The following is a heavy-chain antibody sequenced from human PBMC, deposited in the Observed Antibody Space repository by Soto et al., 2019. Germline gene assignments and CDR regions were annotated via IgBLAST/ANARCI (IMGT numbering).Heavy chain of an antibody. CDR1: GFTFSSYW. D-gene: IGHD6-13*01. Sequence: VQLVESGGGLVQPGGSLRLSCAASGFTFSSYWMSWVRQAPGKGLEWVANIKQDGSEKYYVDSVKGRFTISRDNALHALYLQMNSLRAEDTAVYYWASGYPPNYYFYGMDGWGQGTPVTVSS. V-gene: IGHV3-7*02. J-gene: IGHJ6*02. CDR3: ASGYPPNYYFYGMDG. CDR2: IKQDGSEK.